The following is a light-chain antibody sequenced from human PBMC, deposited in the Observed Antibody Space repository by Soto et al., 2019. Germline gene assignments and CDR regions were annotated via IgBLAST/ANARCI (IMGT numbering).Light chain of an antibody. V-gene: IGKV3-20*01. J-gene: IGKJ1*01. CDR3: HQDASFRT. CDR1: QTVTSTF. CDR2: GAS. Sequence: ESVLTQSPGTLSLSQGERATLSCRASQTVTSTFLACYQLKPGQAPRPLIYGASRRATDIPNRFSGSGYGKDFTLTIAGLGPQDFEMYYCHQDASFRTFGQGNNVVMK.